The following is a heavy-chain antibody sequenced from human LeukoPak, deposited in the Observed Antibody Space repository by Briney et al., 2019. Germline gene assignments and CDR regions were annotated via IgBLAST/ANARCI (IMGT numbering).Heavy chain of an antibody. J-gene: IGHJ4*02. CDR2: IYYSGST. V-gene: IGHV4-39*01. CDR1: GGSISSSSYY. CDR3: ASLQYSSGWPFDY. D-gene: IGHD6-19*01. Sequence: SETLSLTCTVSGGSISSSSYYWGWIRQPPGTGLEWIGSIYYSGSTYYNPSLKSRVTISVDTSKNQFSLKLSSVTAADTAVYYCASLQYSSGWPFDYWGQGTLVTVSS.